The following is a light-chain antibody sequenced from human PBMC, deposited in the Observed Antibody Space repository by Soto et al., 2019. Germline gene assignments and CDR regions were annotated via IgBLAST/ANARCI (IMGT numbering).Light chain of an antibody. Sequence: QSVLTQPPSVSGAPGQRVTISCTGSSSNIGAGYDVHWYQQLPGTAPKLLIYGNSNRPSGVPDRFSGSKSGTSASLAITGLQAEDEADYYCQSYDNSLNTIVFGGGTQLTVL. CDR3: QSYDNSLNTIV. CDR2: GNS. V-gene: IGLV1-40*01. J-gene: IGLJ2*01. CDR1: SSNIGAGYD.